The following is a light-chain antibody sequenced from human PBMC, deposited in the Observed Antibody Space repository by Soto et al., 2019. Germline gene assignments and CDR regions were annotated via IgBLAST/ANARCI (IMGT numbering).Light chain of an antibody. CDR3: QQYNSYWT. J-gene: IGKJ1*01. V-gene: IGKV1-5*03. CDR1: QSISSW. Sequence: DIQMTQSPSTLSASVGDRVTITCRASQSISSWLAWYQQKPGKAPKLLIYKASNLESGVPSRFSGSGPGTEFTLTISSLQPDDFATYYCQQYNSYWTFGQGTKVEIK. CDR2: KAS.